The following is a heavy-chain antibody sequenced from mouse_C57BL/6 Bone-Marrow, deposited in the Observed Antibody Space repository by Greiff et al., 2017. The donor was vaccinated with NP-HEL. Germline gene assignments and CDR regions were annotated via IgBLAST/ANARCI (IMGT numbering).Heavy chain of an antibody. D-gene: IGHD1-1*01. CDR3: ARHDGSSYSAAY. V-gene: IGHV5-6*02. Sequence: DVKLVESGGDLVKPGGSLKLSCAASGFTFSSYGMSWVRQTPDKRLEWVATISSGGSYTYYPDSVKGRFTISRDNAKNTLYLQMSSLKSEDTAMYYCARHDGSSYSAAYWGQGTLVTVSA. J-gene: IGHJ3*01. CDR1: GFTFSSYG. CDR2: ISSGGSYT.